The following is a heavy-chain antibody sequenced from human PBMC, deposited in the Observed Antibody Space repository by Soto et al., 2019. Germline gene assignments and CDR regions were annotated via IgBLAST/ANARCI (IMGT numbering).Heavy chain of an antibody. J-gene: IGHJ5*02. CDR2: INADNGNT. D-gene: IGHD3-10*01. V-gene: IGHV1-3*01. Sequence: GASVKVSCKASGYTFTSYAMHWVRQAPGQRLEWMGWINADNGNTKYSQKLQGRVTITTDTSTSTAYMELRSLRSDDTAVYYCARESLSGFDHGGSWFDPWGQGTLVTVSS. CDR3: ARESLSGFDHGGSWFDP. CDR1: GYTFTSYA.